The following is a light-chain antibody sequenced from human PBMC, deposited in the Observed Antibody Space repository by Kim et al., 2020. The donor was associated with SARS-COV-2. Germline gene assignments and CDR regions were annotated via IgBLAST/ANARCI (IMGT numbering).Light chain of an antibody. Sequence: EIVMTQSPATLSVSPGERATLSCRASQSVSSNLAWYQQKPGQAPRLLIYGASTRATGIPARFSGSGSGTEFTLTISSLQSEDFAVYYCQKYNNWPQTFGQGTQVDIK. CDR2: GAS. CDR3: QKYNNWPQT. CDR1: QSVSSN. V-gene: IGKV3-15*01. J-gene: IGKJ1*01.